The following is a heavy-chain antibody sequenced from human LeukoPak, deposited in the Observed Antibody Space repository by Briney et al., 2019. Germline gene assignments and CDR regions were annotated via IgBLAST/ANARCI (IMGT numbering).Heavy chain of an antibody. V-gene: IGHV1-2*02. CDR3: ARASAADYYYYYGMDV. Sequence: ASVKVSCKASGYTFTGYYMHWVRQAPGQGLEWMGWINPNSGGTNYAQKFQGRVTMTRDTSISTAYMELSRLRSDDTAVYYCARASAADYYYYYGMDVWGQGTLVTVSS. CDR2: INPNSGGT. D-gene: IGHD6-25*01. J-gene: IGHJ6*02. CDR1: GYTFTGYY.